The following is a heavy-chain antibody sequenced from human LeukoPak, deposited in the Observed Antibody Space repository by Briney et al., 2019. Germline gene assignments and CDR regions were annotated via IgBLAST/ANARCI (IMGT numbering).Heavy chain of an antibody. D-gene: IGHD3-16*01. J-gene: IGHJ4*02. Sequence: SETLSLTCAVYGGSFSGYYWSWIRQPPGKGLEWIGEINHSGSTNYNPSLKSRVTISVDTSKNQFSLKLSSVTAADTAVYYCARGRGYVWGSYSDYWGQGTPVTVSS. V-gene: IGHV4-34*01. CDR1: GGSFSGYY. CDR2: INHSGST. CDR3: ARGRGYVWGSYSDY.